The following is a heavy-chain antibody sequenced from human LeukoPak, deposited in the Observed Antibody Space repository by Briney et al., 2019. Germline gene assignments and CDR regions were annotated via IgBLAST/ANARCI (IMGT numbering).Heavy chain of an antibody. CDR3: ARDLLQYCSSTSCYSSHYYYGMDV. V-gene: IGHV4-4*07. D-gene: IGHD2-2*01. J-gene: IGHJ6*02. CDR1: GGSISSYY. Sequence: SETLSLTCTVSGGSISSYYWSWIRQPAGKGLEWIGRIYTSGSTTYNPSLKSRVTMSVDTSKNQFSLKLSSVTAADTAVYYCARDLLQYCSSTSCYSSHYYYGMDVWGQGTTVTVSS. CDR2: IYTSGST.